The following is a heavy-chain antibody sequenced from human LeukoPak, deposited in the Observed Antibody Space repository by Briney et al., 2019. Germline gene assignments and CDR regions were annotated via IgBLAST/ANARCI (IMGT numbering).Heavy chain of an antibody. CDR2: IYYSGST. D-gene: IGHD6-6*01. CDR1: GGSISSYY. J-gene: IGHJ4*02. Sequence: SETLSLTCTVSGGSISSYYWSWIRQPPGKGLEWIEYIYYSGSTNYNPSLKSRVTISVDTSKNQFSLKLSSVTAADTAVYYCARWGEEQLVPRYYFDYWGQGTLVTVSS. CDR3: ARWGEEQLVPRYYFDY. V-gene: IGHV4-59*01.